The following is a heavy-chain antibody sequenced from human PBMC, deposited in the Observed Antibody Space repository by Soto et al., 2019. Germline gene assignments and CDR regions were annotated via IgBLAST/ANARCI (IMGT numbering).Heavy chain of an antibody. D-gene: IGHD6-19*01. CDR3: ARDPRLIAVAGWYWFDP. CDR2: IWYDGSNK. CDR1: GFTFSSYG. V-gene: IGHV3-33*01. Sequence: QVQLVESGGGVVQPGRSLRLSCAASGFTFSSYGMHWVRQAPGKGLEWVAVIWYDGSNKYYADSVKGRFTISRDNSKNALYLQMNSLRAEDTAVYYCARDPRLIAVAGWYWFDPWGQGTLVTVSS. J-gene: IGHJ5*02.